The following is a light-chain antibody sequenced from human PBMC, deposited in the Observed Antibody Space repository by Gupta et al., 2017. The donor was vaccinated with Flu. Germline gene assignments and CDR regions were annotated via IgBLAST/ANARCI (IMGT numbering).Light chain of an antibody. CDR3: QQYYSVPAT. CDR1: KSGRRRCTSKKY. Sequence: CVGWRASRNSTSIKSGRRRCTSKKYLAWYQQKGGQPPKLLIYWGSARESGVPDRYIGSGSGTHFTLTIASLQAGDVAVYWGQQYYSVPATFGQGTKVEI. CDR2: WGS. J-gene: IGKJ1*01. V-gene: IGKV4-1*01.